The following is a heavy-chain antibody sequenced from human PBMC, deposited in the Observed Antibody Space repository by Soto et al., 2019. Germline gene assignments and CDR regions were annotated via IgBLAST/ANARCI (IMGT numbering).Heavy chain of an antibody. CDR2: INPSGGST. V-gene: IGHV1-46*03. CDR3: ARGIGGVVATISDAFDI. Sequence: GASVKVSCKASGYTFTSYYMHWVRQAPGQGLEWMGIINPSGGSTRYAQKFQGRVTMTRDTSTSTVYMELSSLRSEDTAVYYCARGIGGVVATISDAFDICGQGTMVPVSS. CDR1: GYTFTSYY. J-gene: IGHJ3*02. D-gene: IGHD5-12*01.